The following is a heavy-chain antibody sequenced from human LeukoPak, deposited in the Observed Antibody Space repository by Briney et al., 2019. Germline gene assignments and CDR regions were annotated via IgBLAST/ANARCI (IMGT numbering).Heavy chain of an antibody. D-gene: IGHD2-15*01. CDR3: ARGPTSKTGYCSGGSCYGFDY. CDR1: GLSFSGYY. J-gene: IGHJ4*02. Sequence: SETLSLTCAVYGLSFSGYYWSWSRQPPGKGLEWIGEINHSGSTNYNPSLKSRVTISVDTSKNQFSLKLSSVTAADTAVYYCARGPTSKTGYCSGGSCYGFDYWGQGTLVTVSS. CDR2: INHSGST. V-gene: IGHV4-34*01.